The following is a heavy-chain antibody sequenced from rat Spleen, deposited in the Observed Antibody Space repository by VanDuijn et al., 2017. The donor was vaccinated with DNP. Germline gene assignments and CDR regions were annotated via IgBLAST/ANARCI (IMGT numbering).Heavy chain of an antibody. CDR2: ISTGGGNT. Sequence: EVQLVESGGGPVQPGRSLKVSCAASGFTFSDYYMAWVRQVPPKGLEWVATISTGGGNTYYGDTVKGRFTISRDKAKKTLYLQRDSLRSEDTATYYCAKDISYWGQGVMVTVSS. CDR3: AKDISY. CDR1: GFTFSDYY. V-gene: IGHV5-25*01. J-gene: IGHJ2*01.